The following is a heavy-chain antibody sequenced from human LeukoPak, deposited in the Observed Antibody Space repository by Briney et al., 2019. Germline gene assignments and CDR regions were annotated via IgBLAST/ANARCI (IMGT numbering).Heavy chain of an antibody. CDR1: GYTFTNYY. V-gene: IGHV1-46*01. CDR3: ARDLIRWSGLDY. J-gene: IGHJ4*02. Sequence: ASVKVSCKASGYTFTNYYMHWVRQAPGQGLEWMGIINPSGGSTTYAQKFQGRVTMTRDTSTSTVYMELSGLRSEDTAVYYYARDLIRWSGLDYWGQGTLVTVSS. D-gene: IGHD4-23*01. CDR2: INPSGGST.